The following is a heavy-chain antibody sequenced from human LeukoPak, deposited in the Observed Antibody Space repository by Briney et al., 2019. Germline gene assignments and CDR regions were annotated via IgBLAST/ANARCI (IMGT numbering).Heavy chain of an antibody. V-gene: IGHV3-64*01. CDR1: GFTFSSYA. CDR3: ARGTGNYYYYAMDV. J-gene: IGHJ6*02. Sequence: GGSLRLSCAASGFTFSSYAMHWVRQAPGKGLEAVSGINTNGGDTYFANSVKGRFTISRDNSKNTLYLQMASLRSEDMAVYFCARGTGNYYYYAMDVWGQGTTVTVSS. D-gene: IGHD7-27*01. CDR2: INTNGGDT.